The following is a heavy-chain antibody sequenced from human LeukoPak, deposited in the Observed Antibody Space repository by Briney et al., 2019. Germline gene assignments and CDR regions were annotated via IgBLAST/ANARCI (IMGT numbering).Heavy chain of an antibody. CDR3: ARHLPAVAQIFDH. V-gene: IGHV4-39*01. Sequence: PSETLSLTCTVSGGSISSSSYYWGWIRQPPGKGLEWIGSIYYSGSTYYNPSLKSRVTISVDTSKNQFSLKLSSVTAADTAVYYCARHLPAVAQIFDHWGQGTLVTVSS. J-gene: IGHJ4*02. D-gene: IGHD6-19*01. CDR2: IYYSGST. CDR1: GGSISSSSYY.